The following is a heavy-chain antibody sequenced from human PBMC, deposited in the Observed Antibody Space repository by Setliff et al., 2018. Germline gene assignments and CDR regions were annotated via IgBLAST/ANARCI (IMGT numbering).Heavy chain of an antibody. J-gene: IGHJ4*02. CDR3: ARDRSYYASGSFTKWFDY. CDR1: GGSVTSHY. CDR2: IFYSGDT. Sequence: PSETLSLTCAVSGGSVTSHYWSWIRQPPGKGLEWIGFIFYSGDTNSNPSLKSRVTMSVDTAKNQFSLKLNSVNAADTATYYCARDRSYYASGSFTKWFDYWGQGALVTVSS. D-gene: IGHD3-10*01. V-gene: IGHV4-59*02.